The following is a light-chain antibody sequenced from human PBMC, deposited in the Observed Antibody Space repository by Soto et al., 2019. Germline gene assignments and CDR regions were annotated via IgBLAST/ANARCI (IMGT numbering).Light chain of an antibody. V-gene: IGKV1-5*03. Sequence: IQITQSPSTLSASAADRVNIICRVSPSIIKCLAWYRQKPEKVPELLIYMASTLESGVRSRSSGSGSGTEFTLTISSLQPDDLATYFCQQCRRYPVSFGQGTRLEIK. CDR1: PSIIKC. CDR2: MAS. J-gene: IGKJ5*01. CDR3: QQCRRYPVS.